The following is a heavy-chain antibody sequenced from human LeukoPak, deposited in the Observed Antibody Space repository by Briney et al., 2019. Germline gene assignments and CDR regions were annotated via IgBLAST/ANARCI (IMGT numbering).Heavy chain of an antibody. D-gene: IGHD3-3*01. CDR2: ISSSGSTI. V-gene: IGHV3-11*01. CDR3: AKDTRTVFGVASHYFDY. CDR1: GFTFSDYY. Sequence: GGSLRLSCAASGFTFSDYYMSWIRQAPGKGLEWVSYISSSGSTIYYADSVKGRFTISRDNAKNSLYLQMNSLRAEDTAVYYCAKDTRTVFGVASHYFDYWGQGTLVTVSS. J-gene: IGHJ4*02.